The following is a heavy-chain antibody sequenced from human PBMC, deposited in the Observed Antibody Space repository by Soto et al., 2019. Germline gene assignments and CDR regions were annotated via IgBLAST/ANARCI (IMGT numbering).Heavy chain of an antibody. Sequence: QVQLVQSGAEVRKPGASVKVSCEASGYTFTSYDIYWVRQATGQGLEWMGWMNPNTGNSVYAQKFQGRVTMTSDTSISTAHMELSSLISEDTAVYYCARRAETNGWNGFGADKYYFDFWGQGTLVTVSS. CDR1: GYTFTSYD. CDR3: ARRAETNGWNGFGADKYYFDF. V-gene: IGHV1-8*01. J-gene: IGHJ4*02. D-gene: IGHD1-1*01. CDR2: MNPNTGNS.